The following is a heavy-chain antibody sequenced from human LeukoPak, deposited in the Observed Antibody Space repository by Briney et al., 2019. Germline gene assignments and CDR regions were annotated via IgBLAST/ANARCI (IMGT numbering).Heavy chain of an antibody. CDR2: IYYSGST. CDR1: GGSFSGYY. V-gene: IGHV4-59*01. CDR3: ARASLYSGYDLGYFDY. J-gene: IGHJ4*02. D-gene: IGHD5-12*01. Sequence: PSETLSLTCAVYGGSFSGYYWSWIRQPPGKGLEWIGYIYYSGSTNYNPSLKSRVTISVDTSKTPFSLKLSSVTAADTAAYYCARASLYSGYDLGYFDYWGQGTLVTVSS.